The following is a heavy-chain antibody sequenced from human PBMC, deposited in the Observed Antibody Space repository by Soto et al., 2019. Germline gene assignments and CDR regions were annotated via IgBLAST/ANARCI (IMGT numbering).Heavy chain of an antibody. Sequence: QVQLVQSGAEVKKPGSSVKVSCKASGVTLSDYPINWVRQAPGQGLEWMGGLLPTFGTTIYAQKFQGRLTITAGKSTNTAYMELSDLRPEDKAMLYCASGYCGYATCNNWILNWLDPWGQGTLVTVSS. CDR1: GVTLSDYP. CDR2: LLPTFGTT. CDR3: ASGYCGYATCNNWILNWLDP. J-gene: IGHJ5*02. D-gene: IGHD2-15*01. V-gene: IGHV1-69*06.